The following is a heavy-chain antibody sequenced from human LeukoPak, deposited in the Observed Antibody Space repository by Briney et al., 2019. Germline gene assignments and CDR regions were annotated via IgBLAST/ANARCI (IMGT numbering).Heavy chain of an antibody. D-gene: IGHD2-15*01. J-gene: IGHJ4*02. Sequence: GGSLRLSCAASGFTFSSYAMSWVRQAPGKGLEWVSAISGSGGSTYYADSVKGRFTISRDNSKNTLYPQMNSLRAEDTAVYYCAKGTYCSGGSCYYFDYWGQGTLVTVSS. CDR3: AKGTYCSGGSCYYFDY. CDR1: GFTFSSYA. CDR2: ISGSGGST. V-gene: IGHV3-23*01.